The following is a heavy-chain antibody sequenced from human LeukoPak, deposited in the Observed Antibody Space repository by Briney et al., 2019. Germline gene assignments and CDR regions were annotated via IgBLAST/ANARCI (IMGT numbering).Heavy chain of an antibody. CDR1: GGSISSGGYS. CDR2: IYYSGTT. V-gene: IGHV4-30-4*07. Sequence: SETLSLTCAVSGGSISSGGYSWSWIRQPPGKGLEWIGYIYYSGTTYYSPSLKSRISISIDTSKNQFSLNLSSVTAADTAVYYCARTIVPRTYFDYWGQGTLVTVFS. CDR3: ARTIVPRTYFDY. J-gene: IGHJ4*02. D-gene: IGHD2/OR15-2a*01.